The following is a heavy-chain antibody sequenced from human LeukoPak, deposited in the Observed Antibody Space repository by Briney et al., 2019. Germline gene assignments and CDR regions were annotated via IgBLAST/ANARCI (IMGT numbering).Heavy chain of an antibody. CDR1: GFTFSSYA. CDR3: ATEPPSPLNY. V-gene: IGHV3-21*01. D-gene: IGHD1-14*01. J-gene: IGHJ4*02. Sequence: GGSLRLSCAASGFTFSSYAMSWVRQAPGKGLEWVSSISSSSSYIYYADSVKGRFTISRDNAKNSLYLQMNSLRAEDTAVYYCATEPPSPLNYWGQGTLVTVSS. CDR2: ISSSSSYI.